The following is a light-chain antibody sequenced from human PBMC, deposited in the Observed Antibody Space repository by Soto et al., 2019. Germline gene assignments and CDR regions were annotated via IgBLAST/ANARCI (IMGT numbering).Light chain of an antibody. Sequence: QPVLTQPPSVSAAPGQKVTISCSGSSSNVGNNYVSWYQQLPETAPKLLIYDNNKRPSGIPDRFSGSKSGTSATLGITGLQTGDEADYYCGAWDSSLSAVVFGGGTKLTVL. CDR3: GAWDSSLSAVV. CDR2: DNN. J-gene: IGLJ2*01. V-gene: IGLV1-51*01. CDR1: SSNVGNNY.